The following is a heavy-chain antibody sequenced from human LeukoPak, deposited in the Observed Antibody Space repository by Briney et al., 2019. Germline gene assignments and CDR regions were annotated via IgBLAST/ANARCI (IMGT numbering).Heavy chain of an antibody. CDR1: GFTFSSYA. D-gene: IGHD2-2*01. CDR2: ISGSGGST. Sequence: GGSLRLSCAASGFTFSSYAMSWVRQAPGKGLEWVSAISGSGGSTYYADSVKGRFTISRDNSKNTLYPQMNSLRAEDTAVYYCAKAVDPPYYYYGMDGWGQGTKVNGFS. V-gene: IGHV3-23*01. J-gene: IGHJ6*01. CDR3: AKAVDPPYYYYGMDG.